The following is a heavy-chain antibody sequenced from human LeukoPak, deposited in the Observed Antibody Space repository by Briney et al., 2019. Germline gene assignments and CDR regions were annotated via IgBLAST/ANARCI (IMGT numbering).Heavy chain of an antibody. D-gene: IGHD5-18*01. CDR2: INYSGST. CDR1: GGSISTYY. Sequence: SETLSLTCTVSGGSISTYYWSWIRQSPGKGLEWIGYINYSGSTNYNPSLKGRVTMSVDTSKNQVSLKLSSVTAADTAVYYCAKGYNYAYGWLDPWGQGTLVTVSS. CDR3: AKGYNYAYGWLDP. J-gene: IGHJ5*02. V-gene: IGHV4-59*01.